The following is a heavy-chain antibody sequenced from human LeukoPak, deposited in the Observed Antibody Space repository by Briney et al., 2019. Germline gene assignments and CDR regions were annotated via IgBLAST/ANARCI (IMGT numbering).Heavy chain of an antibody. CDR3: AKVVYYYDSSGYLGY. Sequence: PGRSLRLSCAASGFTFDDYAMHWVRQAPGKGLEWVSGISWNSGSIGYADSVKGRFTISRDNAKNSLYLQMNSLRAEDTALYYCAKVVYYYDSSGYLGYWGQGTLVTVSS. D-gene: IGHD3-22*01. V-gene: IGHV3-9*01. J-gene: IGHJ4*02. CDR1: GFTFDDYA. CDR2: ISWNSGSI.